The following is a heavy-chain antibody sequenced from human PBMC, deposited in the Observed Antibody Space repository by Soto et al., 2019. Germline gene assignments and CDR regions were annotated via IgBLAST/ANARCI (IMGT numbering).Heavy chain of an antibody. D-gene: IGHD3-10*01. Sequence: QVQLQESGPGLVKPSETLSLTCTVSGGSISSYYWCWIRQPPGKGLEWIGYIYYSGSTNYNPSLKSRVTISVDTSNNQFSLKLSSVTAADTAVYYCATWFGNAYLDYWGQGTLVTVSS. J-gene: IGHJ4*02. CDR3: ATWFGNAYLDY. CDR1: GGSISSYY. CDR2: IYYSGST. V-gene: IGHV4-59*01.